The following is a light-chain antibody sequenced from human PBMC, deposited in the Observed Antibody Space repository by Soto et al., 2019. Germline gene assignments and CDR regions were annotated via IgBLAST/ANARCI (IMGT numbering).Light chain of an antibody. CDR2: WAY. CDR1: QSVLYSSNNKNY. V-gene: IGKV4-1*01. Sequence: DIVMTQSPDSLAVSLGDRATINCKSSQSVLYSSNNKNYLAWYQQKPGQPPKLLIYWAYTRESGVPDRFSGSGSCTDFTLTISSLQAEDVAVYYCQQYYSTLRTFGQGTKVEIK. J-gene: IGKJ1*01. CDR3: QQYYSTLRT.